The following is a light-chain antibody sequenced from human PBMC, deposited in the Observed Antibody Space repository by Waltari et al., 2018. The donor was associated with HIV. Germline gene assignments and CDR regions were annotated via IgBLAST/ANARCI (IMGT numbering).Light chain of an antibody. J-gene: IGLJ1*01. Sequence: QSALTQPASVSGSPGQSITISCTGTSSDVGGYNYVPWYQQHPGKAPKLMIYEVSNRPSGVSNRFSGSKSGNTASLTISGLQAEDEADYYCSSYTSSSTLVFGTGTKVTVL. CDR3: SSYTSSSTLV. CDR2: EVS. V-gene: IGLV2-14*01. CDR1: SSDVGGYNY.